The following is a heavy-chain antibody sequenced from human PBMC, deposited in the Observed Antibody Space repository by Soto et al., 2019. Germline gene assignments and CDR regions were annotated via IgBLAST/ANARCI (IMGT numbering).Heavy chain of an antibody. D-gene: IGHD4-17*01. Sequence: SETLSLTCAVYGGSFSGYYWSWIRQPPGKXLEWIGEINHSGSTNYNPSLKSRVTISVDTSKNQFSLKLSSVTAADTAVYYCARGLTVTTLFGYYYYGMDVWGQGTTVTVFS. V-gene: IGHV4-34*01. CDR2: INHSGST. J-gene: IGHJ6*02. CDR1: GGSFSGYY. CDR3: ARGLTVTTLFGYYYYGMDV.